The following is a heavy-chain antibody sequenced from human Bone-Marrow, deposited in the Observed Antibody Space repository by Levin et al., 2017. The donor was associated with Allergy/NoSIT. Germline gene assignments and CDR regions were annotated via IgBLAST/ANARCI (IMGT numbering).Heavy chain of an antibody. V-gene: IGHV6-1*01. J-gene: IGHJ5*02. CDR1: GDSVSSNTAS. CDR2: TFFRSKWSY. CDR3: AKEWSCTAAIFRRRLFDP. D-gene: IGHD6-25*01. Sequence: SRTLSLTSAISGDSVSSNTASWHWIRQSPSRWLGWLGRTFFRSKWSYDYAFSVKGRITINADTSKNQYSLQLNSVTPDDSGVYFCAKEWSCTAAIFRRRLFDPWGQGTQVTVSS.